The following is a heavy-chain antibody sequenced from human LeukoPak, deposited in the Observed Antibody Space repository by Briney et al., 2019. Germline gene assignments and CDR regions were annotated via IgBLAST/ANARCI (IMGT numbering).Heavy chain of an antibody. CDR1: DDSFSTHY. J-gene: IGHJ4*02. V-gene: IGHV4-59*11. CDR3: ARGGGYNSLDY. CDR2: ISSIGST. D-gene: IGHD5-24*01. Sequence: SETLSLTCSVSDDSFSTHYWTWIRQPPGKGLEWIGYISSIGSTNYNPSLKSRVTISVDTSKKQFSLRMTSVTAADTAVYYCARGGGYNSLDYWGQGTLVTVSS.